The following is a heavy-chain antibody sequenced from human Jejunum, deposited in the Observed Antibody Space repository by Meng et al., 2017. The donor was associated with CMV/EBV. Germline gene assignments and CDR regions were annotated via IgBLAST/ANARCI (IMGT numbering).Heavy chain of an antibody. CDR2: ISLGNGQT. D-gene: IGHD7-27*01. CDR3: ARDVWGFDY. J-gene: IGHJ4*02. V-gene: IGHV1-18*04. Sequence: QVPLLQSGAEVKKPGASVKISCKTAGYTFTDHNIGGVRQAPGQGLEWVGWISLGNGQTVYGHKVQGRVTVTTDTSTSTAYMELRSLRSDDTAMYYCARDVWGFDYWGQGTLVTVSS. CDR1: GYTFTDHN.